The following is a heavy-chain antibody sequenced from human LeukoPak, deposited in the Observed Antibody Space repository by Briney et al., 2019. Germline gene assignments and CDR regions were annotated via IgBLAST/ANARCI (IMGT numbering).Heavy chain of an antibody. D-gene: IGHD6-13*01. J-gene: IGHJ5*02. V-gene: IGHV1-3*01. CDR1: GYTFTSYA. CDR3: ARVTRGSSWYEGYNWFDP. CDR2: INAGNGNT. Sequence: RASVKVSCKASGYTFTSYAMHWVRQAPGQRLEWMGWINAGNGNTKYSQKFQGRVTITRDTSASTAYMELSSLRSEDTAVYYCARVTRGSSWYEGYNWFDPWGQGTLVTVSS.